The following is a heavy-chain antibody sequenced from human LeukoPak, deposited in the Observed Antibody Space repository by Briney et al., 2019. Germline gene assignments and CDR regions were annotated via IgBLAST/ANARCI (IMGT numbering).Heavy chain of an antibody. CDR3: ARHSSGYFGNWFDP. CDR1: GGSFSGYY. V-gene: IGHV4-34*01. J-gene: IGHJ5*02. D-gene: IGHD3-22*01. CDR2: INHSGST. Sequence: PSETLSLTCAVYGGSFSGYYWSWIRQPPGKGLEWIGEINHSGSTNYNPSLKSRVTISVDTSKNQFSLKLSSVTAADTAVYYCARHSSGYFGNWFDPWGQGTLVTVSS.